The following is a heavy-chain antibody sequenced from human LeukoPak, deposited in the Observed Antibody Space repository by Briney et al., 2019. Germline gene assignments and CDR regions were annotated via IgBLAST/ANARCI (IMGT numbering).Heavy chain of an antibody. CDR3: AKDQTVTMIVVLDY. D-gene: IGHD3-22*01. Sequence: GGSLRLSCAASGFTFSSYGMSWVRQAPGKGLEWVSAISGSGGSTYYADSVKGRFTISRDNSKNTLYLQMNSLRAEDTAVYYCAKDQTVTMIVVLDYWGQGTLATVSS. J-gene: IGHJ4*02. CDR2: ISGSGGST. V-gene: IGHV3-23*01. CDR1: GFTFSSYG.